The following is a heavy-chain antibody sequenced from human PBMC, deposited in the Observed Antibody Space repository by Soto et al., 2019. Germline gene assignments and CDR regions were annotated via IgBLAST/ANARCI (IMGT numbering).Heavy chain of an antibody. V-gene: IGHV3-48*02. CDR3: ANPYYYDSTGRGVDD. CDR2: TSSSSSTI. D-gene: IGHD3-22*01. J-gene: IGHJ4*02. Sequence: GGSLGLSCAASGFPFSIYSMNWVRQSPGKGLEWVSYTSSSSSTIYYADSVKGRFTISRDNAKNPLYLQMNSLRDEDTAVYYCANPYYYDSTGRGVDDWGQG. CDR1: GFPFSIYS.